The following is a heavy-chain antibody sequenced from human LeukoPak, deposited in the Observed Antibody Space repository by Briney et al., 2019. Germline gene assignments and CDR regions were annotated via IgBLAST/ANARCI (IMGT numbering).Heavy chain of an antibody. CDR2: ISYEGTNK. V-gene: IGHV3-30-3*01. CDR3: ARDSRYIVVVPSAIPPSYYLDY. J-gene: IGHJ4*02. D-gene: IGHD2-2*01. CDR1: GSPFSSYA. Sequence: GGSLRLSCAASGSPFSSYAMHWVRQAPGKGLEWVAVISYEGTNKYYADSVKGRFTISRDNSKNTLYLQMNSLRAEDTAVYYCARDSRYIVVVPSAIPPSYYLDYWGGGTVVTVSS.